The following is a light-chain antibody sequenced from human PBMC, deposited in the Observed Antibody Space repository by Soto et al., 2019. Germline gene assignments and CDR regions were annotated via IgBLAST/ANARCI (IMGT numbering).Light chain of an antibody. Sequence: LTQTASVSGSPGQSITISCTGTSSDVGGYNYVSRYQHHPGKAPKLIIYDVSNRPSGVSIRFSGSKSDNTASLTISGLQPEDEADYHCSSYTTSNTRQIVFGTGTKVTVL. CDR2: DVS. J-gene: IGLJ1*01. V-gene: IGLV2-14*03. CDR1: SSDVGGYNY. CDR3: SSYTTSNTRQIV.